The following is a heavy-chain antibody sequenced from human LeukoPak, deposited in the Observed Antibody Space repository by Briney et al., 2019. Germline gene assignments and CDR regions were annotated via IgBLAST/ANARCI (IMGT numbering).Heavy chain of an antibody. Sequence: GASVKVSCKASGYTFTSYYMHWVRRAPGQGLEWMGIINPSGGSTSYAQKFQGRVTMTRDTSTSTVYMELSSLRSEDTAVYYCARDPLRQQLVQATPFDYWGQGTLVTVSS. D-gene: IGHD6-13*01. CDR1: GYTFTSYY. CDR3: ARDPLRQQLVQATPFDY. CDR2: INPSGGST. J-gene: IGHJ4*02. V-gene: IGHV1-46*01.